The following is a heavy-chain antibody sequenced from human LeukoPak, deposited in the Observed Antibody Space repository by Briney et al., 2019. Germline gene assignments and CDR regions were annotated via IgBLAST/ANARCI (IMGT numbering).Heavy chain of an antibody. CDR1: GFTFSSYS. V-gene: IGHV3-48*02. Sequence: SGGSLRLSCAASGFTFSSYSMNWVRQAPGKGLEWVSFISSTSGTTFYADSVKGRFTISRDSAKNSLYLQMNSLRDEDTAVYYCARDMGVRGLNDYWGRGTLVTVSS. J-gene: IGHJ4*01. CDR3: ARDMGVRGLNDY. CDR2: ISSTSGTT. D-gene: IGHD3-10*01.